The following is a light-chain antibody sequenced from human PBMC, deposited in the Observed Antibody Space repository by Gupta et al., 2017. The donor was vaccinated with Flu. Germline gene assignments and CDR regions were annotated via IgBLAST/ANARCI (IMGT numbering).Light chain of an antibody. CDR2: RNN. CDR1: SSNSGSGC. Sequence: RVTFTCSGSSSNSGSGCVYWYQHLPGTVPILLIYRNNQRPSGVPDRFSGSKSGTSASLTISGLRAEEEGDYYCAVWDDSMSTYVFGTGTKVTVL. CDR3: AVWDDSMSTYV. V-gene: IGLV1-47*01. J-gene: IGLJ1*01.